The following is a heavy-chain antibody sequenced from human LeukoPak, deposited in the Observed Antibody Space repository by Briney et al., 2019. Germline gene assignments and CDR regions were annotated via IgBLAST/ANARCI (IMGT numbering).Heavy chain of an antibody. J-gene: IGHJ4*02. D-gene: IGHD3-22*01. CDR2: IPYDASAE. V-gene: IGHV3-30*02. CDR3: AKDLSSVTMIVVVTYFDY. CDR1: GFTFSSYG. Sequence: GGSLRLSCEASGFTFSSYGMHWVRQAPGKGLQWVAFIPYDASAEFYGDSVKGRFTISRDNSKNTLYLQMNSLRAEDTAVYYCAKDLSSVTMIVVVTYFDYWGQGTLVTVSS.